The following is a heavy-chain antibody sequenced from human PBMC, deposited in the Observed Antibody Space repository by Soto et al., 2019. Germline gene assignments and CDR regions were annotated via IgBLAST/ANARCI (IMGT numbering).Heavy chain of an antibody. CDR2: ISPNSGAI. CDR1: GFTFSQYP. J-gene: IGHJ4*02. V-gene: IGHV3-48*04. D-gene: IGHD5-12*01. Sequence: GGFLRLSCAASGFTFSQYPMNWVRQAPGKGLEWVSYISPNSGAIHYADSVRGRFTIFRDDAAGSLYLRMNSLRAEDTAVYYCAAGGGLPRYYWGQGTLVTV. CDR3: AAGGGLPRYY.